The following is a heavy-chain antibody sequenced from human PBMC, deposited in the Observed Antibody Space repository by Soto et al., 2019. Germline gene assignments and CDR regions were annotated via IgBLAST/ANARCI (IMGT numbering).Heavy chain of an antibody. J-gene: IGHJ5*02. Sequence: SETLSLTCAVYGGSFSGYYWSWIRQPPGKGLEWIGEINHSGSTNYNPSLKSRVTISVDTSKNQFSLKLSSVTAADTAVYYCGGYSSGWTNANWFDPWGQGTLVTVSS. CDR1: GGSFSGYY. V-gene: IGHV4-34*01. CDR2: INHSGST. D-gene: IGHD6-19*01. CDR3: GGYSSGWTNANWFDP.